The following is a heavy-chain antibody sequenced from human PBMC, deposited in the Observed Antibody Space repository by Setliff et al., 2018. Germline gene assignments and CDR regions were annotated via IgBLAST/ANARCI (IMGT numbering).Heavy chain of an antibody. J-gene: IGHJ4*02. Sequence: ASVKVSCKASGYTFTSYGISWVRQAPGQGLEWMGWISAYNCNTNYAQKLQGRVTMTTDTSTSTAYMELRSLRSDDTAVYYCARAETSIAAAGTWDYFDYWGQGTLVTV. CDR1: GYTFTSYG. V-gene: IGHV1-18*01. CDR2: ISAYNCNT. CDR3: ARAETSIAAAGTWDYFDY. D-gene: IGHD6-13*01.